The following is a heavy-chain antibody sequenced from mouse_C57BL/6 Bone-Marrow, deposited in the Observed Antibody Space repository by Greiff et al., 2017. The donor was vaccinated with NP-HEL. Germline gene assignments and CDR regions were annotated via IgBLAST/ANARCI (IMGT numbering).Heavy chain of an antibody. CDR2: ISGGGGNT. CDR1: GFTFSSYT. Sequence: EVKLVESGGGLVKPGGSLKLSCAASGFTFSSYTMSWVRQTPEKRLEWVATISGGGGNTYYPDSVKGRFTISRDNAKNTRYLQMSSLRSEDTALYYCARETWFAYWGQGTLVTVSA. V-gene: IGHV5-9*01. J-gene: IGHJ3*01. CDR3: ARETWFAY.